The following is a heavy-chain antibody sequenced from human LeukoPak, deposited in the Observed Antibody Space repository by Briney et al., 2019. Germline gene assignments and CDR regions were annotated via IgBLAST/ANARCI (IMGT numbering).Heavy chain of an antibody. CDR3: AGSPIYIQVRELGIDY. Sequence: SETLCLSCAVSGGSFSGYYWSWIRQPPGKGLDWIWEINHSGSTNYNPSPVSRVTITVSTTKNQFSLKLSSVTAADPAVYYWAGSPIYIQVRELGIDYWGQGTLVTVSS. CDR1: GGSFSGYY. D-gene: IGHD1-26*01. V-gene: IGHV4-34*01. J-gene: IGHJ4*02. CDR2: INHSGST.